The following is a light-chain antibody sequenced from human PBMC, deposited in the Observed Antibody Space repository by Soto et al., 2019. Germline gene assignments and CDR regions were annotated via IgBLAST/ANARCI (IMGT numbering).Light chain of an antibody. V-gene: IGKV3-15*01. CDR2: GAS. CDR3: QQYNNWPIT. J-gene: IGKJ5*01. CDR1: QSVADN. Sequence: EVLMTQSPATLSVSPGERVTLSCRSSQSVADNLAWFQQKPGQGPRLLIYGASTRDTGIPARFSGRGSETDFTLTISSLRSEDSEVYHCQQYNNWPITFGQGTRLEI.